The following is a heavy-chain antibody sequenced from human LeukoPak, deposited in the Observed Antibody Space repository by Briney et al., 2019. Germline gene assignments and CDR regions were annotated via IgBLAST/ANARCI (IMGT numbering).Heavy chain of an antibody. CDR1: RFTFSSYG. D-gene: IGHD3-3*02. Sequence: GRSLRLSCAASRFTFSSYGMHWVRQAPGKGLEWLAIISYDGSNKYYADSVKGRFTISRDNSKNTLYLQMNSLRAADTAVYYCARERSLAYYFDYWGQGTLVTVSS. CDR3: ARERSLAYYFDY. V-gene: IGHV3-30*03. J-gene: IGHJ4*02. CDR2: ISYDGSNK.